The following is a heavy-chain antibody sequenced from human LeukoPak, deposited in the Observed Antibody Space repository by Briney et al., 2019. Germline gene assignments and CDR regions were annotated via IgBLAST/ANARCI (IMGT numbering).Heavy chain of an antibody. CDR1: GGSIRSSNYY. CDR2: IYYSGST. V-gene: IGHV4-39*01. J-gene: IGHJ4*02. Sequence: SETLSLTCTVSGGSIRSSNYYWGWIRQPPGRGLEWIGIIYYSGSTYYNPSLKSRVTISVDTSKNQISLKLNSATAADTAVYYCARSLAGPRARPSDYWGQGILVTVSS. D-gene: IGHD6-19*01. CDR3: ARSLAGPRARPSDY.